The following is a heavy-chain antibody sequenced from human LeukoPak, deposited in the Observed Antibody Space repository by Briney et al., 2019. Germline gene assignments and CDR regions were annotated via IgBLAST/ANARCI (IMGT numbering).Heavy chain of an antibody. D-gene: IGHD3-10*01. Sequence: SVKVSCKSSGGTFSYYAISWLRQARGQGLEWMGRIIPIFGIAHYAQKFQGRVTITADKSTSTAYMELSRLRSEDTAVYYCARSYRRYGSGSYSHDYYYGMDVWGQGTTVTVSS. CDR3: ARSYRRYGSGSYSHDYYYGMDV. J-gene: IGHJ6*02. CDR2: IIPIFGIA. CDR1: GGTFSYYA. V-gene: IGHV1-69*04.